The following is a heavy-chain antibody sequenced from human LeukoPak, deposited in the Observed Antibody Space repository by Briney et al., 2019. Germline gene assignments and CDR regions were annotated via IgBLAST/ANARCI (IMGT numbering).Heavy chain of an antibody. CDR3: ARDKGGYSCGPLGAPGDY. CDR1: GGTFSSYA. CDR2: IIPIFGTA. Sequence: SVKVSCKASGGTFSSYAISWVRQAPGQGLEWMGGIIPIFGTANYAQKFQGRVTITADESTSTAYMELSSLRSEDTAVYYCARDKGGYSCGPLGAPGDYWGQGTLVTVSS. J-gene: IGHJ4*02. D-gene: IGHD5-18*01. V-gene: IGHV1-69*13.